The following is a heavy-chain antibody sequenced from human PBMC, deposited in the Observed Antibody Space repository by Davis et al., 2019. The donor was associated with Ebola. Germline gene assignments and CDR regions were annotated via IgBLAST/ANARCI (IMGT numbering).Heavy chain of an antibody. D-gene: IGHD1-26*01. CDR1: GSTFSSYA. J-gene: IGHJ4*02. CDR2: ISGSGGST. CDR3: ARDTWYSGDDNGGD. V-gene: IGHV3-23*01. Sequence: GGSLRLSCAASGSTFSSYAMSWVRQAPGKGLEWVSAISGSGGSTYYADSVKGRFTISRDNSKNTIYLQMNSLRAEDTAVYYCARDTWYSGDDNGGDWGQGTLVTVSS.